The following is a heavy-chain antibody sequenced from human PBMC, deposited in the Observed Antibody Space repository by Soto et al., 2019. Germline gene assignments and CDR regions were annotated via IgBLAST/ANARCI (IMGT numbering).Heavy chain of an antibody. D-gene: IGHD2-15*01. CDR1: GGSISSGGYY. J-gene: IGHJ3*02. CDR3: ARGAATVVVAAAFDI. V-gene: IGHV4-31*03. Sequence: SETLSLTCTVSGGSISSGGYYWSWIRQHPGKGLEWIGYIYYSGSTYYNPSLKSRVTISVDTSKNQFSPKLSSVTAADTAVYYCARGAATVVVAAAFDIWGQGTMVTVSS. CDR2: IYYSGST.